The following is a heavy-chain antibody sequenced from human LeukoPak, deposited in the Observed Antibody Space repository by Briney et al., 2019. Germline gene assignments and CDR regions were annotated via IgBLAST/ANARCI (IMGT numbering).Heavy chain of an antibody. Sequence: HPGGSLRLSCVASGLTFSNSWMTWVRQAPGKGLEWVANIKKDGGETYYVDSVRGRFTVSRDNDKNSLYLEMNSLRDEDTAVYYCLQYNSENTWGQGTLVTVSS. D-gene: IGHD1-14*01. J-gene: IGHJ5*02. CDR2: IKKDGGET. V-gene: IGHV3-7*01. CDR3: LQYNSENT. CDR1: GLTFSNSW.